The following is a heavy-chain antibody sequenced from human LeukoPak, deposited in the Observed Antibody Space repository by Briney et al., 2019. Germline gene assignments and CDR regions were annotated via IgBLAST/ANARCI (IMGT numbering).Heavy chain of an antibody. CDR3: AKHRSGNYAFDY. V-gene: IGHV3-30*04. J-gene: IGHJ4*02. Sequence: TGGSLRLSCAASGFTFSSYAMHWVRQAPGKGLEWVAVISYDGSNKYYADSVKGRFTISRDNSRNTLYLQMNSLRAEDTAVYYCAKHRSGNYAFDYWGQGTLVTVSS. D-gene: IGHD1-26*01. CDR1: GFTFSSYA. CDR2: ISYDGSNK.